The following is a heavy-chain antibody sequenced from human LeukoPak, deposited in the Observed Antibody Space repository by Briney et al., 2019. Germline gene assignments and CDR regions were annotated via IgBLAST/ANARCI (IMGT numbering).Heavy chain of an antibody. V-gene: IGHV3-48*03. Sequence: GGSLRLSCAASGFTFSSYEMNWVRQAPGKGLEWVSYISSSGSTIYYVDSVKGRFTISRDNAKNSLYLQMNSLRAEDTAVYYCAKDRRVAAAGTYYYYYMDVWGKGTTVTVSS. CDR3: AKDRRVAAAGTYYYYYMDV. CDR1: GFTFSSYE. CDR2: ISSSGSTI. D-gene: IGHD6-13*01. J-gene: IGHJ6*03.